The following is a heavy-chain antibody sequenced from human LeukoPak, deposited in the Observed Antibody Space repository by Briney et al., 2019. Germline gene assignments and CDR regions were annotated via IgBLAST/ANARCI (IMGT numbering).Heavy chain of an antibody. D-gene: IGHD4-11*01. J-gene: IGHJ4*02. Sequence: GRSLRLSCAASGFIFSSYGMHWVRQAPGKGLEWVAVIWYDGSNKYYADSVKGRFSISRDNSKNTLYLQMNSLRAEDTAVYYCARGLVPGFLDYWGQGTPVTVSS. CDR3: ARGLVPGFLDY. V-gene: IGHV3-33*01. CDR2: IWYDGSNK. CDR1: GFIFSSYG.